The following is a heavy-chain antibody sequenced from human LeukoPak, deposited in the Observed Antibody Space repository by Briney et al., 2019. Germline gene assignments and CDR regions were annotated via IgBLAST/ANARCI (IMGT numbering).Heavy chain of an antibody. CDR1: GGSISSGGYS. D-gene: IGHD6-13*01. V-gene: IGHV4-30-2*01. J-gene: IGHJ4*02. CDR3: ARVSGASSFDY. Sequence: SETLSLTCAVSGGSISSGGYSWSWIRQPPGKGLEWIGYIYRSGSTYYNPSLKSRVTISVDRSKNQFSLKLSSVTAADTAVYYCARVSGASSFDYWGQGTLVTVSP. CDR2: IYRSGST.